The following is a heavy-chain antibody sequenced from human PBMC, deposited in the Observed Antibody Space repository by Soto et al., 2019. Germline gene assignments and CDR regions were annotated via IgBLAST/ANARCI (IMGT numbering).Heavy chain of an antibody. J-gene: IGHJ6*02. V-gene: IGHV3-30-3*01. CDR1: GFTFSTYA. D-gene: IGHD1-1*01. Sequence: GGSLRLSCAASGFTFSTYAMHWVRQAPGKGLEWVTVISYHGTNKYYADSVKGRFTISRDNSKNTLYLQMNSLSAEDTAVYYCARDPGGMDVWGQGTTVTVSS. CDR3: ARDPGGMDV. CDR2: ISYHGTNK.